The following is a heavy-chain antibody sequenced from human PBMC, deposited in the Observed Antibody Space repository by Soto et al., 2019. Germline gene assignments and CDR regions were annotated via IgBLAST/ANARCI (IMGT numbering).Heavy chain of an antibody. Sequence: QLQLQESGPGLVKPSETLSLTCTVSGGSISINNYYWGWIRQPPGKGLEWIGNILYTGSTSYNPSLSSRVNMSVDTSKSQFSLKLTSVTAADTAIYYCARHSRYDFWTWGQGTLVTVSS. J-gene: IGHJ1*01. D-gene: IGHD3-3*01. V-gene: IGHV4-39*01. CDR1: GGSISINNYY. CDR3: ARHSRYDFWT. CDR2: ILYTGST.